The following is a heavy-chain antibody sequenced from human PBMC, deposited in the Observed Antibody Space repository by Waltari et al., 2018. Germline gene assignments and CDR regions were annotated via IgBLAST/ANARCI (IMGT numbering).Heavy chain of an antibody. D-gene: IGHD2-15*01. J-gene: IGHJ5*02. V-gene: IGHV1-69*04. CDR1: GGTFSSYA. CDR3: AREESGGGGFPGWFDP. CDR2: IIPILGIA. Sequence: QVQLVQSGAEVKKPGSSVKVSCKASGGTFSSYAISWVRQAPGQGLEWMGGIIPILGIANYEQKFQGRVTITADESTSTAYMELSSLRSEDTAVYYCAREESGGGGFPGWFDPWGQGTLVTVSS.